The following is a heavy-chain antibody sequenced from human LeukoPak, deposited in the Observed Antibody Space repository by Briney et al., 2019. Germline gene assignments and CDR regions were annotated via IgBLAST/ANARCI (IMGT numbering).Heavy chain of an antibody. CDR1: GFTFSDYA. CDR2: ISGNNGDNT. D-gene: IGHD2-2*02. V-gene: IGHV3-23*01. CDR3: AKKACTSTSCYINF. Sequence: PGGSLRLSCAASGFTFSDYAMSWVRQAPGKGLEWVSSISGNNGDNTFYEDSVKGRFTISRDNSKNTLFLQINSLRAEDTAVYYCAKKACTSTSCYINFWGQGTLVTVSS. J-gene: IGHJ4*02.